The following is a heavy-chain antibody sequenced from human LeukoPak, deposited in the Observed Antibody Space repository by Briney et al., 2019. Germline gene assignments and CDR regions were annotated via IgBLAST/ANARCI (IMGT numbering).Heavy chain of an antibody. V-gene: IGHV1-2*02. CDR2: INPNSGGT. Sequence: ASVKVSCKASGYTFTGYYAHWVRQAPGQGLEWMGWINPNSGGTYYAQKFQGRVTMTRDTSISTAYMELSRLRSDDTAVFYCARDSTGGYPDYWGQGTLVTVSA. CDR3: ARDSTGGYPDY. CDR1: GYTFTGYY. D-gene: IGHD7-27*01. J-gene: IGHJ4*02.